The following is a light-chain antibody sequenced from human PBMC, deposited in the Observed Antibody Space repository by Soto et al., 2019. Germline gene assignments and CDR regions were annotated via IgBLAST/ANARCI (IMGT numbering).Light chain of an antibody. CDR2: GSS. Sequence: EVVLTQSPGTLSLSPGETVTLSCRASQSVSNNYFAWYQQKPRQAPRLLIFGSSDRATGIPARFSGSGSGTEFTLTISSLEPEDFAVYYCQQYDSSPPYTFGQGTKLEIK. CDR1: QSVSNNY. CDR3: QQYDSSPPYT. J-gene: IGKJ2*01. V-gene: IGKV3-20*01.